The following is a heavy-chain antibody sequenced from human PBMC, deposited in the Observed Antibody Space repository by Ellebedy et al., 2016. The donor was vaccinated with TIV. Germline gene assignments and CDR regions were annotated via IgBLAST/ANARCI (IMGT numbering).Heavy chain of an antibody. D-gene: IGHD3-10*01. Sequence: GESLKISCAASGFTFNSHAMSWVRQAPGKGLEWVSVLYSDDKTYYADSVKGRFTFSRDNSRNTVSLQMSGLRAKDTAIYYCVRSGHSDGYFDYWGQGTLVTVSS. V-gene: IGHV3-23*03. CDR1: GFTFNSHA. CDR3: VRSGHSDGYFDY. J-gene: IGHJ4*02. CDR2: LYSDDKT.